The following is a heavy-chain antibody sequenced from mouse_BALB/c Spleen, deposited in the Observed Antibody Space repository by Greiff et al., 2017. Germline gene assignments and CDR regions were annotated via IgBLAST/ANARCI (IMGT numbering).Heavy chain of an antibody. CDR3: ARWLLRRYFDV. D-gene: IGHD2-3*01. Sequence: VQLKQSGAELVRPGALVKLSCKASGFNIKDYYMHWVKQRPEQGLEWIGWIDPENGNTIYDPKFQGKASITADTSSNTAYLQLSSLTSEDTAVYYCARWLLRRYFDVWGAGTTVTVSS. J-gene: IGHJ1*01. CDR2: IDPENGNT. V-gene: IGHV14-1*02. CDR1: GFNIKDYY.